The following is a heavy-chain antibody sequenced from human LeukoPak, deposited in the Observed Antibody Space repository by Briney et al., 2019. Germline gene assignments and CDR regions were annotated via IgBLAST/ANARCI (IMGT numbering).Heavy chain of an antibody. CDR2: INHSGST. Sequence: SETLSLTCAVYGGSFSGYYWSWIRQPPGKGLEWIGEINHSGSTNYNPSLKSRVTISVDTSKNQFSLKLSSVTAADTAVYYCARGVGNSSGWYGQSSYYYYGMDVWGQGTTVTVSS. CDR3: ARGVGNSSGWYGQSSYYYYGMDV. V-gene: IGHV4-34*01. J-gene: IGHJ6*02. D-gene: IGHD6-19*01. CDR1: GGSFSGYY.